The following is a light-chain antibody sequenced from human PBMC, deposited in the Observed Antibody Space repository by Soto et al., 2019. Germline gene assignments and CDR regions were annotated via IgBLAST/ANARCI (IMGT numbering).Light chain of an antibody. J-gene: IGLJ2*01. CDR3: AAWDDSLSGVL. CDR2: RND. V-gene: IGLV1-47*01. CDR1: TSNIGSNY. Sequence: QPVLTQPPSASGTPGQRVTISCSGSTSNIGSNYVYWYRQLPGTAPKLLIYRNDQRPSGVPDRFSGSKSGTSTSLSISGLRSEDEADYHCAAWDDSLSGVLFGGGTKLTVL.